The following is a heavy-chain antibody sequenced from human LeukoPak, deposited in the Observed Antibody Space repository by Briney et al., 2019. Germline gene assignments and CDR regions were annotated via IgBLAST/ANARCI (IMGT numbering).Heavy chain of an antibody. V-gene: IGHV3-23*01. CDR3: AKVEAARPGGHLVG. J-gene: IGHJ4*02. Sequence: GGSLRRSCAASGFTFSSYAMSWVRQAPGKGLEWVSAISGSGGSTYYADSVKGRFTISRDYSKNTLYLQMNSLRAEDTAVYYCAKVEAARPGGHLVGWGQGTLVTVSS. CDR1: GFTFSSYA. D-gene: IGHD6-6*01. CDR2: ISGSGGST.